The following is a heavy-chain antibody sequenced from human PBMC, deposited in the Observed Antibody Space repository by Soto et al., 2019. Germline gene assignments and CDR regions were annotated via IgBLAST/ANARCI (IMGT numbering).Heavy chain of an antibody. J-gene: IGHJ4*02. D-gene: IGHD5-12*01. CDR2: ISSSSSYT. V-gene: IGHV3-11*03. CDR1: GFTFSDYY. Sequence: PGGSLRLSCAASGFTFSDYYMSWIRQAPGKGLEWVSYISSSSSYTNYADSVKGRFTISRDNAKNSLYLQMNSLRAEDTAVYYCARNWHSGYDYWDLTCLWNWGQGTLVTVS. CDR3: ARNWHSGYDYWDLTCLWN.